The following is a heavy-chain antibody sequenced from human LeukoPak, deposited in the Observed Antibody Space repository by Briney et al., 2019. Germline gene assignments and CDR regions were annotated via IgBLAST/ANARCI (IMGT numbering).Heavy chain of an antibody. CDR1: GDSISSSSYY. CDR2: INHSGST. CDR3: ARRKRSGCSSTSCLLNWFDP. Sequence: PSETLSLTCTVSGDSISSSSYYWGWIRQPPGKGLEWIGEINHSGSTNYNPSLKSRVTISVDTSKNQFSLKLSSVTAADTAVYYCARRKRSGCSSTSCLLNWFDPWGQGTLVTVSS. D-gene: IGHD2-2*01. J-gene: IGHJ5*02. V-gene: IGHV4-39*07.